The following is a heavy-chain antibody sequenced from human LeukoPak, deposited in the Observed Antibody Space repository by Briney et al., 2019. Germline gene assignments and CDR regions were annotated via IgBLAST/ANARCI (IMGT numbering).Heavy chain of an antibody. V-gene: IGHV3-23*01. J-gene: IGHJ6*02. Sequence: GGSLRLSCAASGFTFSSYAMSWVRQAPGKGLEWVSAISGSGGSTYYADSVKGRFTISRDNSKNTLYLQMNSLRAEDTAVYYCAKGSSGLLYDYYYGMDVWGQGTTVTVSS. CDR3: AKGSSGLLYDYYYGMDV. CDR2: ISGSGGST. D-gene: IGHD3-3*01. CDR1: GFTFSSYA.